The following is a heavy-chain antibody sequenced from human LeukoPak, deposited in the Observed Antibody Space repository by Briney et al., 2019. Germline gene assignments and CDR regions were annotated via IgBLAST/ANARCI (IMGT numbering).Heavy chain of an antibody. D-gene: IGHD4-17*01. J-gene: IGHJ4*02. CDR2: ISYDGSNK. CDR3: ARDPYGDSFLDY. Sequence: SGGSLRLSCAASGFTFSSYAMHWVRQAPGKGLEWVAVISYDGSNKYYADSVKGRFTISRDNSKNTLYLQMNSLRAEDTAVYYCARDPYGDSFLDYWGQGTLVTVSS. V-gene: IGHV3-30*04. CDR1: GFTFSSYA.